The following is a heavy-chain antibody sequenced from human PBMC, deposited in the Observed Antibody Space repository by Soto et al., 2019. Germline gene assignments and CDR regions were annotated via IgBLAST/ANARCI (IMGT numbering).Heavy chain of an antibody. CDR3: TVRGVKVGYYYYGMDV. V-gene: IGHV1-2*04. CDR2: INPNSGGT. J-gene: IGHJ6*02. D-gene: IGHD3-10*02. CDR1: GYTFTGYY. Sequence: QVQLVQSGAEVKKPGASVKVSCKASGYTFTGYYMHWVRQAPGQGLEWMGWINPNSGGTNYAQKFQGWVTMTRDTSISTAYMELSRLRSDDTAVYYCTVRGVKVGYYYYGMDVWGQGTTVTVSS.